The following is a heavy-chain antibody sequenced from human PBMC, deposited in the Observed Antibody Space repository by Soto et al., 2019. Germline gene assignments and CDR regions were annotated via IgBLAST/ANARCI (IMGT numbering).Heavy chain of an antibody. J-gene: IGHJ4*02. CDR1: GGSISSSRYY. CDR3: ASCLGYCGSESLVYFDY. CDR2: IFYSGST. D-gene: IGHD3-10*01. V-gene: IGHV4-39*01. Sequence: SETLSLTCTVSGGSISSSRYYWGWIRQPPGKGLEWIGSIFYSGSTYYNPSLKSRVTISVDTSKNQFSLKLSSVTAADTAVYYCASCLGYCGSESLVYFDYWCQGTLVNVSS.